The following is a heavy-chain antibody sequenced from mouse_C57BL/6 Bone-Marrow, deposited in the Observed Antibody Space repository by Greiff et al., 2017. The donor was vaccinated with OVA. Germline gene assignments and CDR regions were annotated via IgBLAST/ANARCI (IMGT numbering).Heavy chain of an antibody. CDR2: IYPGDGDT. CDR1: GYAFSSSW. D-gene: IGHD4-1*01. J-gene: IGHJ2*01. V-gene: IGHV1-82*01. CDR3: APNWDDYFDY. Sequence: QVQLQQSGPELVKPGASVKISCKASGYAFSSSWMNWVKPRPGKGLEWIGRIYPGDGDTNYNGKFKGKATLTADKSSSTAYMQLSSLTSEDSAVYFCAPNWDDYFDYWGQGTTLTVSS.